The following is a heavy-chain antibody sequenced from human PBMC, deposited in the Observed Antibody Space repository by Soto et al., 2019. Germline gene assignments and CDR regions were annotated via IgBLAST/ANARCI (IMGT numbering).Heavy chain of an antibody. CDR2: ISDSSSTI. J-gene: IGHJ4*02. CDR1: GFTFSTYN. D-gene: IGHD3-22*01. Sequence: EVQLVESGGGLVQPGGSLRLSCAASGFTFSTYNMNWVRQAPGKGLEWVSYISDSSSTIHYADSVKGRFTISRDNAKNSLYLQMNRRRAEDTAVYYCARDDYPYYDDSSGYHFDYWGQGALVTVSS. V-gene: IGHV3-48*01. CDR3: ARDDYPYYDDSSGYHFDY.